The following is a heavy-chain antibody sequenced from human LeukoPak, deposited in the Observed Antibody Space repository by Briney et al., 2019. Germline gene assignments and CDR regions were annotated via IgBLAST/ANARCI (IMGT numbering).Heavy chain of an antibody. D-gene: IGHD3-22*01. Sequence: GGSLRLSCAASGFTFSSYSMNWVRQAPGKGLEWVSSISSSSSYIYYADSVKGRFTISRDNAKNSLYLQMNSLRAEDTAVYYCASFPHKPYYDSSSHRTPGDYGMDVWGQGTAVTVSS. CDR1: GFTFSSYS. J-gene: IGHJ6*02. CDR3: ASFPHKPYYDSSSHRTPGDYGMDV. V-gene: IGHV3-21*01. CDR2: ISSSSSYI.